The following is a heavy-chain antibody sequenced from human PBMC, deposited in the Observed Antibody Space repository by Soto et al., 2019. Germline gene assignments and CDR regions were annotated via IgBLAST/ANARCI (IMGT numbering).Heavy chain of an antibody. Sequence: PGGSLRLSCAASGFTLSSYGMHWVRQAPGKGLEWVAIISYDGGNKYYADSVKGRFSISRDNSKNTLYLQMNSLRAEDTAVYYCAKGIAAAGYGLADYWGQGTLVTVSS. V-gene: IGHV3-30*18. CDR3: AKGIAAAGYGLADY. D-gene: IGHD6-13*01. CDR1: GFTLSSYG. CDR2: ISYDGGNK. J-gene: IGHJ4*02.